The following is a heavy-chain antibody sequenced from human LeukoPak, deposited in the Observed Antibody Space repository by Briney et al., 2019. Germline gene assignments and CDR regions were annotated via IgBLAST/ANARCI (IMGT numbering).Heavy chain of an antibody. D-gene: IGHD6-13*01. Sequence: ASVKVSCKASGYTFTSYYMHWVRQAPGQGLEWMGIINPSGGSTSYAQKFQGRVTMTRDTSISTAYMELSRLRSDDTAVYYCARDLNIAAAGTSTPNWFDPWGQGTLVTVSS. CDR3: ARDLNIAAAGTSTPNWFDP. J-gene: IGHJ5*02. CDR2: INPSGGST. V-gene: IGHV1-46*01. CDR1: GYTFTSYY.